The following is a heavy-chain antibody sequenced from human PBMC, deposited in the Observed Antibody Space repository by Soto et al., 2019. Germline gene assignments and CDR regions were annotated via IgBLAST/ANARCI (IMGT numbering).Heavy chain of an antibody. J-gene: IGHJ4*02. Sequence: QVQLVQSGAEEKKPGASVKVSCKASGYTFTSYAMHWVRQAPGQRLEWMGWINAGNGNTKYSQKFQGRVTITRDTSESTAYMELSSLRSEDTAVYYCARSMGVVTALDYWGQGTLVTVSS. D-gene: IGHD2-21*02. CDR3: ARSMGVVTALDY. CDR1: GYTFTSYA. CDR2: INAGNGNT. V-gene: IGHV1-3*05.